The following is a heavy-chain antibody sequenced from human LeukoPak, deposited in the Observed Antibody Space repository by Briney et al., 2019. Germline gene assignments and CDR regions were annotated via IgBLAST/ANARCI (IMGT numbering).Heavy chain of an antibody. V-gene: IGHV4-4*02. J-gene: IGHJ4*01. CDR2: IYHSGST. Sequence: SGTLSLTCAVSGGSISSSNWWSWVRQPPGKGLEWIGEIYHSGSTNYNPSLKSRVTISVDKSKNQFSLKLSSVTAADTAVYYCARVPEGDSSGFYDTYWGXGXLVTVSS. CDR1: GGSISSSNW. D-gene: IGHD6-19*01. CDR3: ARVPEGDSSGFYDTY.